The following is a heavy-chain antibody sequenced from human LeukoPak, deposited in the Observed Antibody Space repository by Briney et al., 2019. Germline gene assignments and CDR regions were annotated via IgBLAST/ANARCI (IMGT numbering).Heavy chain of an antibody. CDR1: GYTFTGYY. CDR3: ARSRYYDSSGPYYFDY. CDR2: INPNSGGT. D-gene: IGHD3-22*01. J-gene: IGHJ4*02. V-gene: IGHV1-2*04. Sequence: ASVKVSCKASGYTFTGYYMHWVRQAPGQGLEWMGWINPNSGGTNYAQKFQGWVTMTRDTSISTAYMELSRLRSDDTAVYYCARSRYYDSSGPYYFDYWGQGTLVTVSS.